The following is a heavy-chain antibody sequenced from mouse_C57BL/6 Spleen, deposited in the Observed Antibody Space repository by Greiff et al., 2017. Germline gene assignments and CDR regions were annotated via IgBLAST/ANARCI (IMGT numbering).Heavy chain of an antibody. CDR2: INPNYGTT. CDR3: ARGGNTRGSNRDY. Sequence: VQLQQSGPELVKPGASVKISCKASGYSFTDYNMNWVKPSNGKSLEWIGVINPNYGTTSYNQTFKGKATLTVDQSSSTAYMQLNSLTSEDSAVYYWARGGNTRGSNRDYWGQGTTLTGSS. J-gene: IGHJ2*01. D-gene: IGHD5-1-1*01. V-gene: IGHV1-39*01. CDR1: GYSFTDYN.